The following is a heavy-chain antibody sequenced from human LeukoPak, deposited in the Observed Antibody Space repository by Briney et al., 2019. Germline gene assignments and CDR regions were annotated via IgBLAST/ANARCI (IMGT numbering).Heavy chain of an antibody. Sequence: PSETLSLTCTVSGGSISSSSYYWGWIRQPPGKGLEWIGSIYYSGSTYYNPSLKSRVTISVDTSKNQFSLKLSSVTAADTAVYYCARGTDIVVVVAANWFDPWGQGTLVTVSS. D-gene: IGHD2-15*01. V-gene: IGHV4-39*07. CDR1: GGSISSSSYY. CDR2: IYYSGST. J-gene: IGHJ5*02. CDR3: ARGTDIVVVVAANWFDP.